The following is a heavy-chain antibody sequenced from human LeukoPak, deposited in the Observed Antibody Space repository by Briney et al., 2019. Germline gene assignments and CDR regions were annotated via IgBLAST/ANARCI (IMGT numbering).Heavy chain of an antibody. Sequence: SETLSLTCTVSGGSISSGDYYWSWICQPPGKGLEWIGYIYYSGSTYYNPSLKSRVTISVDTSKNQFSLKLSSVTAADTAVYYCARGRGVVVPAAINWFDPWGQGTLVTVSS. D-gene: IGHD2-2*01. J-gene: IGHJ5*02. CDR1: GGSISSGDYY. CDR2: IYYSGST. CDR3: ARGRGVVVPAAINWFDP. V-gene: IGHV4-30-4*01.